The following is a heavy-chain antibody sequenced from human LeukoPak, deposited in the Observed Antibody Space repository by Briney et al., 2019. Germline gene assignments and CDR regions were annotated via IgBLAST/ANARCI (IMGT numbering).Heavy chain of an antibody. V-gene: IGHV3-23*01. Sequence: GGSLRLSCAASGFTFSSYGMSWVRQAPGKGLGWVSAISGSGGSTYYADSVKGRFTISRDNSKNTLYLQMNSLRAEDTAVYYCAKALYYDILTGYYNFDYWGQGTLVTVSS. CDR1: GFTFSSYG. J-gene: IGHJ4*02. CDR2: ISGSGGST. CDR3: AKALYYDILTGYYNFDY. D-gene: IGHD3-9*01.